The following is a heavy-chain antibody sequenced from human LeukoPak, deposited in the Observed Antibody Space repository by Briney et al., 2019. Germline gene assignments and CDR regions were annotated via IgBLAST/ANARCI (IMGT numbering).Heavy chain of an antibody. CDR3: ARAGDFWSGYRSYFDY. V-gene: IGHV4-61*02. Sequence: SQTLSLTCTVSGGSISSGSYYWSWIRQPAGKGLEWIGRIYTSGSTNYNPSLKSRVTISVDTSKNQFSLKLSSVTAADTAVYYCARAGDFWSGYRSYFDYWGQGTLVTVSS. D-gene: IGHD3-3*01. J-gene: IGHJ4*02. CDR1: GGSISSGSYY. CDR2: IYTSGST.